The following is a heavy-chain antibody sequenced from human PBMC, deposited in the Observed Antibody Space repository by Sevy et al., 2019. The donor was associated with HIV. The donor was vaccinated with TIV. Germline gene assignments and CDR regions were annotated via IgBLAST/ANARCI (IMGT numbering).Heavy chain of an antibody. CDR3: ARGFYDYGDYVPGIFFDY. J-gene: IGHJ4*02. V-gene: IGHV3-30-3*01. CDR1: GFTFSSYA. D-gene: IGHD4-17*01. Sequence: GGSLRLSCAASGFTFSSYAMHWVCQAPGKGLEWVAVISYDGSNKYYADSVKGRFTISRDNSKNTLYLQMNSLRAEDTAVYYCARGFYDYGDYVPGIFFDYWGQGTLVTVSS. CDR2: ISYDGSNK.